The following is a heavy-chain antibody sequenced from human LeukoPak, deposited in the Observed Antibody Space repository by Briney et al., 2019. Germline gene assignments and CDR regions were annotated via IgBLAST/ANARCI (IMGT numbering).Heavy chain of an antibody. V-gene: IGHV1-69*01. J-gene: IGHJ4*02. D-gene: IGHD1-26*01. CDR2: IIPIFGTA. Sequence: GASVKVSCKDSGGTFSSYAISWVRQAPGQGLEWMGGIIPIFGTANYAQKFQGRVTITADESTSTAYMELSSLRSEDTAVYYCASGMGATEFDYWGQGTLVTVSS. CDR1: GGTFSSYA. CDR3: ASGMGATEFDY.